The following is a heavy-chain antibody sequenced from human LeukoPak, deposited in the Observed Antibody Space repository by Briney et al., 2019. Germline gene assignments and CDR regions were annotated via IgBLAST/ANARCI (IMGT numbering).Heavy chain of an antibody. J-gene: IGHJ4*02. CDR1: GGSITSSSYY. Sequence: SETLSLTCTVSGGSITSSSYYWGWIRQPPGKGLEGIGSIFYSGSTYYNPSLKSRVTISVDTSKTQFSLKLSSVTAADTAVYYCAKQQLVRCFDYWGQGTLVTVSS. D-gene: IGHD6-13*01. CDR2: IFYSGST. CDR3: AKQQLVRCFDY. V-gene: IGHV4-39*01.